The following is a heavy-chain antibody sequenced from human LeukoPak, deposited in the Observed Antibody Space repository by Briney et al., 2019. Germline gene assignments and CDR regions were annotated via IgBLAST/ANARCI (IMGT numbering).Heavy chain of an antibody. CDR1: GGSISSCY. V-gene: IGHV4-4*07. Sequence: SETLSLTCTVSGGSISSCYWSWIRQPAGKGLEWIGRIYTSGSTNYNPSLKSRVTMSVDTSKNQFSLKLSSVTAADTAVYYCARDSRWLGTYYYYGMDVWGQGTTVPVSS. J-gene: IGHJ6*02. CDR3: ARDSRWLGTYYYYGMDV. D-gene: IGHD6-19*01. CDR2: IYTSGST.